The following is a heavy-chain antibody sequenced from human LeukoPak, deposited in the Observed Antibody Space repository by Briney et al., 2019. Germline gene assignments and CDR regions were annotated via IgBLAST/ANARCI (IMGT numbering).Heavy chain of an antibody. V-gene: IGHV3-7*01. CDR1: GFTLRNYW. D-gene: IGHD1-26*01. J-gene: IGHJ5*02. CDR3: GSTSGP. CDR2: IKEDGSEE. Sequence: GGSLGLSCAASGFTLRNYWMRWVRQAPGKGLEWVANIKEDGSEEYYVDSVRGRFTVSIDHAKNLLYLQMSSLRVEDSAVYYCGSTSGPWGQGTLVTVSS.